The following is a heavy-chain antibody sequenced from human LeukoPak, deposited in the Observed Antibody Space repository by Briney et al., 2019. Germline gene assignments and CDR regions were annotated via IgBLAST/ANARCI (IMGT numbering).Heavy chain of an antibody. CDR2: INPNSGGT. J-gene: IGHJ4*02. Sequence: ASVKVSCKASGYTFTGYYMHWVRQAPGQGVEWMVWINPNSGGTNYAQKFQGRVTMTRDTSISTAYMELSRLRPDDTAVYYCAREGGIAAADIDYWGQGTLVTVSS. D-gene: IGHD6-13*01. CDR3: AREGGIAAADIDY. V-gene: IGHV1-2*02. CDR1: GYTFTGYY.